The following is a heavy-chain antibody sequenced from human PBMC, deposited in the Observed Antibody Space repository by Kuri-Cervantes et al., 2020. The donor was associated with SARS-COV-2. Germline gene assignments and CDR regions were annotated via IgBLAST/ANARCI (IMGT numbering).Heavy chain of an antibody. Sequence: SETLSLTCAVSGGSISSSNWWSWVRQPPGKGLEWIGEIYHSGSTNYNPSLKSRVTISVDKSKNQFSLKLSSVTAADTAVYYCARTITIFGVGRASDIWGQGTMVTVSS. J-gene: IGHJ3*02. CDR1: GGSISSSNW. V-gene: IGHV4-4*02. CDR3: ARTITIFGVGRASDI. CDR2: IYHSGST. D-gene: IGHD3-3*01.